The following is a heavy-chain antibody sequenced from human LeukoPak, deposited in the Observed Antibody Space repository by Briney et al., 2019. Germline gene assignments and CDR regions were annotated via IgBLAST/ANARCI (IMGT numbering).Heavy chain of an antibody. CDR3: ARDSTFYSNYVDYYYGMDV. Sequence: SETLSLTCTVSGGSISSYYWSWIRQPPGKGLEWIGYIYYSGSTNYNPSLKSRVTISVDTSKNQFSLKLSSVTAADTAVYYCARDSTFYSNYVDYYYGMDVWGQGTTVTVSS. D-gene: IGHD4-11*01. J-gene: IGHJ6*02. CDR2: IYYSGST. V-gene: IGHV4-59*12. CDR1: GGSISSYY.